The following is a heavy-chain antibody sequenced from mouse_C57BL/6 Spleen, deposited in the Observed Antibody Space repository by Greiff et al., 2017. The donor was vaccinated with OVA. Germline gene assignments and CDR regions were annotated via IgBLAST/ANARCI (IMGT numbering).Heavy chain of an antibody. CDR2: IDPENGDT. D-gene: IGHD2-3*01. J-gene: IGHJ2*01. CDR1: GFNIKDDY. Sequence: EVMLVESGAELVRPGASVKLSCTASGFNIKDDYMHWVKQRPEQGLEWIGWIDPENGDTEYASKFQGKATITADTSSNTAYLQLSSLTSEDTAVYYCTKGGYYNYWGQGTTLTVSS. V-gene: IGHV14-4*01. CDR3: TKGGYYNY.